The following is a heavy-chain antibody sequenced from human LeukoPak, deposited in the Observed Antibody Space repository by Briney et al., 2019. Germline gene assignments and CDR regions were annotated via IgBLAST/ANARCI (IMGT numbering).Heavy chain of an antibody. Sequence: VGCLRLSCTASGFNFSTYWMTWVRQVPGKGLEWVANIKEDGSEIYYVDAVKGRFSISRDNAKTSLYLQMHRLSVADTGLYYCVTDQTGRHPFFFDYWGQGTLVTVSS. CDR3: VTDQTGRHPFFFDY. CDR1: GFNFSTYW. D-gene: IGHD3-10*01. CDR2: IKEDGSEI. J-gene: IGHJ4*02. V-gene: IGHV3-7*01.